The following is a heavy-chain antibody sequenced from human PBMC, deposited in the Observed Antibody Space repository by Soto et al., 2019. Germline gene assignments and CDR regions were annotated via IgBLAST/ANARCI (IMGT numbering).Heavy chain of an antibody. J-gene: IGHJ6*02. V-gene: IGHV4-34*01. D-gene: IGHD3-10*01. Sequence: QVQLQQWGAGLLKPSETLSLTCAVYGGSFSGYYWSWIRQPPGKGLEWIGEINHSGSTNYNPSLKSRVTISVDTSKNQFSLKLSSVTAADTAVYYCARIRGERITMVRGVYGMDVWGQGTTVTVSS. CDR2: INHSGST. CDR1: GGSFSGYY. CDR3: ARIRGERITMVRGVYGMDV.